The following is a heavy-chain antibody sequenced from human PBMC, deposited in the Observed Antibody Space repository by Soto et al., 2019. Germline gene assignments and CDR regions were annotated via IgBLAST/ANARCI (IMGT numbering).Heavy chain of an antibody. CDR1: GYTFTSYG. Sequence: QVQLVQSGAEVKKPGASVKVSCKASGYTFTSYGISWVRQAPGQGLEWMGWISAYNGNTNYAQKLQGRVTMTTDTSTSTDYMELRSLRSDDTAVYYCARDCGGNGVCRGLDYWGQGTLVTVSS. CDR3: ARDCGGNGVCRGLDY. J-gene: IGHJ4*02. V-gene: IGHV1-18*01. CDR2: ISAYNGNT. D-gene: IGHD2-8*01.